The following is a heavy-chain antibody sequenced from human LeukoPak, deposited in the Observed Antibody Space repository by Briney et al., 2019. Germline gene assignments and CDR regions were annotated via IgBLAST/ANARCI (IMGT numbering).Heavy chain of an antibody. J-gene: IGHJ6*02. D-gene: IGHD3-10*01. CDR2: IYHSGST. V-gene: IGHV4-4*02. CDR3: ARVSGGGLFGESFRYYYYGMDV. Sequence: PSETLSLTCAVSGGSISSSNWWSWVRPPPGKGLEWIGEIYHSGSTNYNPSLKSRVTISVDKSKNQFSLKLSSVTAADTAVYYCARVSGGGLFGESFRYYYYGMDVWGQGTTVTVSS. CDR1: GGSISSSNW.